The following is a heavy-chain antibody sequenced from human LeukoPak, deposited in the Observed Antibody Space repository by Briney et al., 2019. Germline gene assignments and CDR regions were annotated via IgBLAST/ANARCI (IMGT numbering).Heavy chain of an antibody. V-gene: IGHV1-18*01. Sequence: ASVKVSCKASGYTFTSYGISWVRRAPGQGLEWMGWISAYNGNTNYAQKLQGRVTMTTDTSTSTAYMELRSLRSDDTAVYYCARGGEAIMITFGEGTYFDYWGQGTLVTVSS. CDR1: GYTFTSYG. CDR3: ARGGEAIMITFGEGTYFDY. D-gene: IGHD3-16*01. J-gene: IGHJ4*02. CDR2: ISAYNGNT.